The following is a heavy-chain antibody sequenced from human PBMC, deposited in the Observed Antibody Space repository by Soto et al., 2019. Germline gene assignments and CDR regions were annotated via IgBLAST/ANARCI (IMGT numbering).Heavy chain of an antibody. CDR2: ISYDGSNK. J-gene: IGHJ4*02. V-gene: IGHV3-30*18. CDR1: GFTFSSYG. CDR3: AKEGDYDTYFDY. D-gene: IGHD3-9*01. Sequence: QVQLVESGGGVVQPGRSLRLSCAASGFTFSSYGMHWVRQAPGKGLEWVAVISYDGSNKYYADSVKGRFTISRDNSKNTLYLQMNSLRAEDTAVYYCAKEGDYDTYFDYWGQGTLVTVSS.